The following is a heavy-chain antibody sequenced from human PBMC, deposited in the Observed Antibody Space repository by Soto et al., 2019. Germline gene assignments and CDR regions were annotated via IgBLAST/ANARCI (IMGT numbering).Heavy chain of an antibody. CDR1: VFTFSSYG. Sequence: PGGSLRLSCAASVFTFSSYGMHWVRQAPGKGLEWVAVIWYDGSNKYYADSVKGRFTISRDNAKNTLYLQMNSLRAEDTAVYYCAIRASYYDSSGYFDYWGQGTLVTVSS. D-gene: IGHD3-22*01. J-gene: IGHJ4*02. CDR2: IWYDGSNK. V-gene: IGHV3-33*03. CDR3: AIRASYYDSSGYFDY.